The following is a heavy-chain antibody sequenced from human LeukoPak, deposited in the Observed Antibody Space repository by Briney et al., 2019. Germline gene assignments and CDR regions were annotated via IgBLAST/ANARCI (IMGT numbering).Heavy chain of an antibody. Sequence: SETLSLTCTVSGGSISNYYRSWIRQPPGKGLEWIGYIYYGGYTNYNPSLKSRVTISLDTSKNQFSLKLRSVTAADTAVYYCARHFSGAAAPLPFDYWGQGTLVTVSS. V-gene: IGHV4-59*08. D-gene: IGHD6-13*01. CDR1: GGSISNYY. CDR2: IYYGGYT. J-gene: IGHJ4*02. CDR3: ARHFSGAAAPLPFDY.